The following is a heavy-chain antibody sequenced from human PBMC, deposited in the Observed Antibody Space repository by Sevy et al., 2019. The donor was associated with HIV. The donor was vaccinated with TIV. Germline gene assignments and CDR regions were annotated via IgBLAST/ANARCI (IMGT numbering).Heavy chain of an antibody. Sequence: GGSLRLPCAASGFTFSSYAMHWVRQAPGKGLEWVAVISYDGSNKYYADSVKGRFTISRDNSKNTLYLQMNSLRAEDTAVYYCAREDYGDYFSRSSGKNAFDIWGQGTMVTVSS. CDR1: GFTFSSYA. CDR2: ISYDGSNK. CDR3: AREDYGDYFSRSSGKNAFDI. V-gene: IGHV3-30-3*01. D-gene: IGHD4-17*01. J-gene: IGHJ3*02.